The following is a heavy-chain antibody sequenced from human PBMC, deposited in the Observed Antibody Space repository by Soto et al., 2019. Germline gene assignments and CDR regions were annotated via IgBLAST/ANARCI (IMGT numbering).Heavy chain of an antibody. CDR2: ISPIFGNA. Sequence: QVQLVQSGAEVKKPGASVKVSCKASGDTFTSYAISWVRQAPGQGLEWMGGISPIFGNANYAQKFQGRVTMTADKSTSAAYMELSNLRSDDRAVYVFARHISLNPGYYRMDVWGQGTTVPASS. D-gene: IGHD2-21*01. CDR3: ARHISLNPGYYRMDV. CDR1: GDTFTSYA. J-gene: IGHJ6*02. V-gene: IGHV1-69*06.